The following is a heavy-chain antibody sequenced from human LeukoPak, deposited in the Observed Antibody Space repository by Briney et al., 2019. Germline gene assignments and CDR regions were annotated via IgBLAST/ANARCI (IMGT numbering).Heavy chain of an antibody. CDR1: GGSISSYY. Sequence: SETLSLTCTVSGGSISSYYWSWIRQPPGKGLEWIGYIYSSGLTNYNPSLRSRVTISIDTSRSQFFLKLNSVTAADTAVYYCEKYLRDSGTYYFDNWGQGALVTVSS. CDR2: IYSSGLT. CDR3: EKYLRDSGTYYFDN. V-gene: IGHV4-59*01. J-gene: IGHJ4*02. D-gene: IGHD2-2*02.